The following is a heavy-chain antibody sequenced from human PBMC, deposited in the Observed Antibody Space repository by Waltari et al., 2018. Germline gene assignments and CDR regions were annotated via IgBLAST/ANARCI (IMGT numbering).Heavy chain of an antibody. CDR1: GYTFTGYY. D-gene: IGHD3-3*01. Sequence: QVQLVQSGAEVKKPGASVKVSCTASGYTFTGYYMHWVRQAPGQGLEWMERINPNSGGKNYAHELQGRVTSTRETAISTAYMELSRLRSDDTAVYYCARDLPPGYYDFWGMDVWGQGTTVTVSS. CDR3: ARDLPPGYYDFWGMDV. J-gene: IGHJ6*02. V-gene: IGHV1-2*01. CDR2: INPNSGGK.